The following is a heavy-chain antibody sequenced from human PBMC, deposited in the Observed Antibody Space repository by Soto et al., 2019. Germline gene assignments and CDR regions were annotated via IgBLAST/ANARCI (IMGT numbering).Heavy chain of an antibody. D-gene: IGHD6-13*01. J-gene: IGHJ3*02. CDR3: AAGYTTGPDAFDI. CDR1: VYNFANYC. V-gene: IGHV5-51*03. Sequence: PGESRKSACKVSVYNFANYCIGWVRQMPGKGLEWMGMIFPGDSDTKNSPSLQGQITMSVDKSDSSAYLQWRSLKASDTAMYYCAAGYTTGPDAFDIWGQGTMVTVSS. CDR2: IFPGDSDT.